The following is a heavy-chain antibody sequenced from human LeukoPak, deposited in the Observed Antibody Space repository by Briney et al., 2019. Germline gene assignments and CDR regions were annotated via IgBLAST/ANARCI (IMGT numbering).Heavy chain of an antibody. Sequence: PSETLSLTCAVYGGACDDYYCSWLRQPPGKGLEWIGEIHPSGIFYYNSSLLSRVTISIDTSKSQFSLRLTSVTAADTAFYYCARGRDRSKAGDHWGQGSLVTVSS. CDR1: GGACDDYY. CDR3: ARGRDRSKAGDH. J-gene: IGHJ4*02. CDR2: IHPSGIF. V-gene: IGHV4-34*01. D-gene: IGHD5-24*01.